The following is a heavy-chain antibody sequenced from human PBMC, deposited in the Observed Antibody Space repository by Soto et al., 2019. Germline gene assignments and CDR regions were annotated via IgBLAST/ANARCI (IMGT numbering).Heavy chain of an antibody. J-gene: IGHJ3*02. CDR3: ARRWGGTFDI. D-gene: IGHD3-10*01. V-gene: IGHV4-59*08. CDR2: IYYSGSI. CDR1: GGSIYSYY. Sequence: SETLSLTCTVSGGSIYSYYWRWIRQPPGKGLEWIGYIYYSGSINYNPSLKSRVTISVDTSKNQFSLRLNSVTAADTAVYYCARRWGGTFDIWGQGTMVTVS.